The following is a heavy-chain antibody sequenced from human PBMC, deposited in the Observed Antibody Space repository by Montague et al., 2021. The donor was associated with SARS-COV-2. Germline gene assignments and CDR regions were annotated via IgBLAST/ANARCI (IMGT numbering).Heavy chain of an antibody. J-gene: IGHJ4*02. D-gene: IGHD3-22*01. V-gene: IGHV4-34*01. CDR1: GGSFGDDH. CDR2: IKQSGST. Sequence: SETLSLTCAVYGGSFGDDHWSWIRQPPGKGLEWIGDIKQSGSTNYNPYLKSRGTISVDTSKNQFSLKLTSVTAADTAVYFCARGHLSVSMIVVVFTSASYYFDYWGQGAQVTASS. CDR3: ARGHLSVSMIVVVFTSASYYFDY.